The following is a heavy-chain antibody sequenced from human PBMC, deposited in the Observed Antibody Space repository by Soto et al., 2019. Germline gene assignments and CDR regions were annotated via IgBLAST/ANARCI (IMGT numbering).Heavy chain of an antibody. CDR2: ISGSGGGT. Sequence: GGSLRLSCAASGFTFDTYAMSWVRQAPGKGLEWVSGISGSGGGTNYADSVKGRFTVSRANSKNTLYLQMNSLRAEDTAVYYCAKETYSSSWSGSFQHWGQGTLVTVSS. CDR1: GFTFDTYA. CDR3: AKETYSSSWSGSFQH. J-gene: IGHJ1*01. V-gene: IGHV3-23*01. D-gene: IGHD6-13*01.